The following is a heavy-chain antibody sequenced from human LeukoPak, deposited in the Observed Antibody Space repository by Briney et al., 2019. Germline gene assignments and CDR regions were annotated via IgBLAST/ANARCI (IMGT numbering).Heavy chain of an antibody. Sequence: GGSLRLSCAASGFTFSSYGMHWVRRAPGKGLEWVAFIRYDGSNKYYADSVKGRFTISRDNSKNTLYLQMNSLRAEDTAVYYCARARSSYGYGDAFDIWGQGTMVTVSS. V-gene: IGHV3-30*02. J-gene: IGHJ3*02. CDR3: ARARSSYGYGDAFDI. CDR1: GFTFSSYG. CDR2: IRYDGSNK. D-gene: IGHD5-18*01.